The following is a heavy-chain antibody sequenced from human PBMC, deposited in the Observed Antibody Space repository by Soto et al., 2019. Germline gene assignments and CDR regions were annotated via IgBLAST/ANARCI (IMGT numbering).Heavy chain of an antibody. D-gene: IGHD2-2*01. CDR3: ARGYQLYDY. V-gene: IGHV4-59*01. CDR2: IYYSGST. Sequence: SETLSLTCTVSGGSISSYYWSWIRQPPGKGLEWIGYIYYSGSTNYNPSLKSRVPISVDTSKNQFSLKLSSVTAADTAVYYCARGYQLYDYWGQGTLVTVSS. J-gene: IGHJ4*02. CDR1: GGSISSYY.